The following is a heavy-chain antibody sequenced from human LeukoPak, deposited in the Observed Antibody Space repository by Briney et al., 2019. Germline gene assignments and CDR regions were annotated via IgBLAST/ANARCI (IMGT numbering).Heavy chain of an antibody. CDR1: GFTFSGYS. CDR3: ARYYYDSSGYYPIDY. D-gene: IGHD3-22*01. Sequence: GGSLRLSCAASGFTFSGYSMNWVRQAPGKGLEWVSSISSSSSYIYYADTVKGRFTISRDNAKNSLYLQMNSLRAEDTAVYYCARYYYDSSGYYPIDYWGQGTLVTVSS. V-gene: IGHV3-21*01. CDR2: ISSSSSYI. J-gene: IGHJ4*02.